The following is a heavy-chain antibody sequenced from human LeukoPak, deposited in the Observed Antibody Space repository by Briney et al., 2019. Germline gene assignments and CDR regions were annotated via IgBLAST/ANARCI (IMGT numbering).Heavy chain of an antibody. Sequence: LSLTCTVSGYSISSGYYWGWIRQPPGKGLEWVSYISGSGSTIFYADSVKGRFTISRDNAKNSLYLQMNSLRADDTAIYYCTRSGYRHPYHFESWGQGTLVVVSS. CDR3: TRSGYRHPYHFES. CDR1: GYSISSGYY. D-gene: IGHD3-22*01. CDR2: ISGSGSTI. V-gene: IGHV3-11*01. J-gene: IGHJ4*02.